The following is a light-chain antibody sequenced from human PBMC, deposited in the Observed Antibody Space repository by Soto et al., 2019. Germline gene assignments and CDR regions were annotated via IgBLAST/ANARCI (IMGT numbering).Light chain of an antibody. CDR1: QSISSC. CDR3: LQDINYPWT. V-gene: IGKV1-5*01. Sequence: DIQMTQSPSPLSASVGDRVTITFLASQSISSCLAWYQQKPGKAPKLLIYDASNLESGVPSRFSGSGSGTEFSLTISSLRPEDSATYYCLQDINYPWTFGQGTKVDIK. J-gene: IGKJ1*01. CDR2: DAS.